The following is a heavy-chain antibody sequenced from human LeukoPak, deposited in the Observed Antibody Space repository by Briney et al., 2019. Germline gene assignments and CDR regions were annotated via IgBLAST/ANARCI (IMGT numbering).Heavy chain of an antibody. D-gene: IGHD6-19*01. CDR1: GGTFSSYA. V-gene: IGHV1-69*05. CDR2: IIPIFGTA. J-gene: IGHJ6*03. Sequence: GASVKVSCKASGGTFSSYAISWVRQAPGQGLEWMGGIIPIFGTANYAQKFQGRVTITTDESTSTAYMELSSLRSEDTAVYYCASIAVAVRSRRYYYYMDVWGKGTMVTVSS. CDR3: ASIAVAVRSRRYYYYMDV.